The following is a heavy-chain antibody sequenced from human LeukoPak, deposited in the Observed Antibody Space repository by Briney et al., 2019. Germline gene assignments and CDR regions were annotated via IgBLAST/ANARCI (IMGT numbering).Heavy chain of an antibody. J-gene: IGHJ4*02. CDR3: ARGPVGDDSSDYFDY. CDR1: GGSFSGYY. D-gene: IGHD3-22*01. Sequence: PSETLSLTCAVCGGSFSGYYWSWLRQPPGKGLEWIGEINHSGSTNYNPSLKSRVTISVDTSKNQFSLKLSSVTAADTAVYYCARGPVGDDSSDYFDYWGQGTLVTVSS. CDR2: INHSGST. V-gene: IGHV4-34*01.